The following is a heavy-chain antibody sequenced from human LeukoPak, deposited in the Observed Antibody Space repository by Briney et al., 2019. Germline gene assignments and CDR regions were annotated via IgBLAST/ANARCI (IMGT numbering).Heavy chain of an antibody. J-gene: IGHJ4*02. CDR2: IYHSGST. D-gene: IGHD4-17*01. CDR3: ASSPSGDHFDY. Sequence: SETLSLTCSFSGYSISSGYYWGWIRQPPGQGLEWIGNIYHSGSTYYNPSLKSRVTISVDTSKNQFSLKLSSVTAADTAVYYCASSPSGDHFDYWGQGTLVTVSS. CDR1: GYSISSGYY. V-gene: IGHV4-38-2*01.